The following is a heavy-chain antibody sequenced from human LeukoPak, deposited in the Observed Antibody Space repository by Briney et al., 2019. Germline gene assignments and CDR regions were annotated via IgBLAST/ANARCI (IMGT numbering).Heavy chain of an antibody. CDR1: GGSVSSGSYY. J-gene: IGHJ3*02. V-gene: IGHV4-61*01. D-gene: IGHD5-18*01. Sequence: SETLSLTCTVSGGSVSSGSYYWSWIRQPPGKGLEWIGYIYYSGSTNYNPSLKSRVTISVDSSKNQFSLKLSSVTAADTAVYYCARGGSYGLLGAFDIWGQGTMVTVSS. CDR3: ARGGSYGLLGAFDI. CDR2: IYYSGST.